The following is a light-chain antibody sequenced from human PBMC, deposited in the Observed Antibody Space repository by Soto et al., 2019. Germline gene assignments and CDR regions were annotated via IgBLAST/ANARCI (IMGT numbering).Light chain of an antibody. J-gene: IGKJ5*01. V-gene: IGKV1-39*01. CDR2: AAS. CDR3: QQSYSTSIT. CDR1: QSISSY. Sequence: DIQMIQSPSSLSASVGDRVTITCRASQSISSYLNWYQHKPGKAPQLLIYAASSLQSGVPSRFSGCGSGADFTLTISSLQSEDFAIYYCQQSYSTSITFGQGTRLEIK.